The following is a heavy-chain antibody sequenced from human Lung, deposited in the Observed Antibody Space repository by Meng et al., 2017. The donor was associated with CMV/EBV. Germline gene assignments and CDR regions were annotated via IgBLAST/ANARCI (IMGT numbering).Heavy chain of an antibody. CDR3: ARWVGSLVDLRHRAWGYLDD. CDR2: IHNSGVT. CDR1: GASINGPNW. Sequence: SETLSLTCAVSGASINGPNWWSWVRQPPGKGLEWIGDIHNSGVTNYSPHLKSRVIISVDTTENQFSLKLSSVTAADTAVYYCARWVGSLVDLRHRAWGYLDDWGQGTLVTVSS. J-gene: IGHJ4*02. D-gene: IGHD1-26*01. V-gene: IGHV4-4*02.